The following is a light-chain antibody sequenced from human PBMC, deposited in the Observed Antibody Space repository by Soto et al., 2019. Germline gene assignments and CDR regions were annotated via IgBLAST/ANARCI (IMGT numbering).Light chain of an antibody. CDR1: QGISSL. CDR2: TAS. J-gene: IGKJ4*01. CDR3: QQANSFPLT. Sequence: DIQMTQSPSSVSASVGDRVTITCRASQGISSLLAWYQQKPGKAPNLLIHTASSLQSGVQSRFSGSGSPTDFTLTIRSLQPEDFATYYCQQANSFPLTFGGGTKVEIK. V-gene: IGKV1-12*01.